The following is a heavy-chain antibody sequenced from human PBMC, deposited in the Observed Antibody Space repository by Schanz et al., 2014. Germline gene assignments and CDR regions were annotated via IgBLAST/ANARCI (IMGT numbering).Heavy chain of an antibody. V-gene: IGHV3-48*01. Sequence: EVRLVESGGGLVQPGGSLRLSCEASGFDFNSYSMNWVRQVPGKGLEWLSYIATSSSTRHYADSVKGRVTISRDNAKNSMYLHMKSLRGEDTAVYYCARDNYYGSGSCAYWGQGTLXTVSS. D-gene: IGHD3-10*01. CDR2: IATSSSTR. CDR1: GFDFNSYS. CDR3: ARDNYYGSGSCAY. J-gene: IGHJ4*02.